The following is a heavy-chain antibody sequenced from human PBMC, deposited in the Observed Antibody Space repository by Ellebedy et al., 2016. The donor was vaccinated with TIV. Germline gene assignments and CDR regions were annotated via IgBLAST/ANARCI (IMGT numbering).Heavy chain of an antibody. CDR1: GYTFTSYY. Sequence: ASVKVSCXASGYTFTSYYMHWVRQAPGQGLEWMGIINPSGGSTSYAQKFQGRVTMTRDTSISTAYMELSSLRSEDTAVYYCAREKVNCSSTGCLHNWFDPWGQGTLVTVPS. D-gene: IGHD2-2*01. V-gene: IGHV1-46*01. CDR3: AREKVNCSSTGCLHNWFDP. J-gene: IGHJ5*02. CDR2: INPSGGST.